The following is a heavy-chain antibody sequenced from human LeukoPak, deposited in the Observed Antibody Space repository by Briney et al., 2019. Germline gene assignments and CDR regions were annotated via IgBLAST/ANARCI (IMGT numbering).Heavy chain of an antibody. CDR1: GASINNNF. D-gene: IGHD3-22*01. Sequence: SETLSLTCTVSGASINNNFWTWIRQPPGKGLEWIGYIYSSGSANYNPSLKSRVIISGDTSKNQISLNLTSVTAADTAVYYCARLRALSYYDSSGDLYYFEYWGQGTLVTVSS. CDR2: IYSSGSA. V-gene: IGHV4-59*08. CDR3: ARLRALSYYDSSGDLYYFEY. J-gene: IGHJ4*02.